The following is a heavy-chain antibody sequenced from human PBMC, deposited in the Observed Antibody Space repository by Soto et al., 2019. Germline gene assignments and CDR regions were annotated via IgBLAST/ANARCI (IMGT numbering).Heavy chain of an antibody. J-gene: IGHJ6*02. Sequence: GASVEVSWQASGGTFSRYAIMWVRQAPGQGLELMGGIIPIFGTANYAQKFQGRVTITADESTSTAYMELSSLRSEDTAVYYCARDPTLGRYDSSGYYGFPYYYGMDVWGQGTTVTVSS. CDR2: IIPIFGTA. CDR3: ARDPTLGRYDSSGYYGFPYYYGMDV. V-gene: IGHV1-69*13. CDR1: GGTFSRYA. D-gene: IGHD3-22*01.